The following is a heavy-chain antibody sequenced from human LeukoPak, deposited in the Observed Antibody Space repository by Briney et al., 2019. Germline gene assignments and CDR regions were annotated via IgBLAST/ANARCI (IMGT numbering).Heavy chain of an antibody. Sequence: GGSLRLSCAAYGFTFRNYGIHWVRLAPGKGLEWVAFVRYDSTKKYYADSVKGRFTISRDNFKNTLDLQMNSLRPEDTAVYHCAKDEATIGYSYYYMDVWGKGTMVTISS. CDR1: GFTFRNYG. CDR2: VRYDSTKK. CDR3: AKDEATIGYSYYYMDV. V-gene: IGHV3-30*02. D-gene: IGHD5-12*01. J-gene: IGHJ6*03.